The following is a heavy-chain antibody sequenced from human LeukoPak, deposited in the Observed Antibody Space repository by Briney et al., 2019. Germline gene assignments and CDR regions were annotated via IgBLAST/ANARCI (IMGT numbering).Heavy chain of an antibody. CDR1: GFSFSSYA. CDR3: AKVETYYGSGSYSGPDY. Sequence: GRSLRLSCAASGFSFSSYAMHWVRQAPGKGLEWVAIMSYDGSNEFYADSVKGRFTISRDNSKDTLYLQMDSLRVEDTAVYYCAKVETYYGSGSYSGPDYWGQGTLVTVSS. CDR2: MSYDGSNE. D-gene: IGHD3-10*01. J-gene: IGHJ4*02. V-gene: IGHV3-30*04.